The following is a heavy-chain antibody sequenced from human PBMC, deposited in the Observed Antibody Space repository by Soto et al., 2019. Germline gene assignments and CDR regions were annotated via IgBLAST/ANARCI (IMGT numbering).Heavy chain of an antibody. CDR2: ISGSGGST. CDR1: GFTFSSYA. J-gene: IGHJ6*02. Sequence: EVQLLESGGGLVQPGGSLRLSCAASGFTFSSYAMSWVRQAPGKGLEWVSAISGSGGSTYYADSVKGRFTISRDNSKNTLYLQMNSLRAEDTAVYYCAKDDLTGYYNVRYYYYGMDVWGQGTTVTVSS. V-gene: IGHV3-23*01. CDR3: AKDDLTGYYNVRYYYYGMDV. D-gene: IGHD3-9*01.